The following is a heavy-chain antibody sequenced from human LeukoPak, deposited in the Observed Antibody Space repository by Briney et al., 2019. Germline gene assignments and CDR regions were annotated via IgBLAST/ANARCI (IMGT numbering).Heavy chain of an antibody. Sequence: GGSLRLSCAASGFTFNSYAMNWVRQAPGMGLEWVSTISGPGFTTYYAESLKGRFTISRDNSRDTLYLQMNSLRAEDTAVYYCARGGGIAVLGWLDPWGQGTLVTVSS. CDR1: GFTFNSYA. V-gene: IGHV3-23*01. D-gene: IGHD6-19*01. CDR2: ISGPGFTT. J-gene: IGHJ5*02. CDR3: ARGGGIAVLGWLDP.